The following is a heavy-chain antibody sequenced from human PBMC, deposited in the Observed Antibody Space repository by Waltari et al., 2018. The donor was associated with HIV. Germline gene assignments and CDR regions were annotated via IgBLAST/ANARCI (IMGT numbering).Heavy chain of an antibody. J-gene: IGHJ6*02. CDR1: GFTFSSYA. D-gene: IGHD2-15*01. CDR3: VKEGGYCSGGRCYYYGMDV. V-gene: IGHV3-64D*06. CDR2: ISNNGHST. Sequence: EVQLVVSGGGLVQPGGSLRLSCSASGFTFSSYAMHWVRQAPGKGLEYVSAISNNGHSTYYADSVKGRFTISRDNSKNTLNLQMSSLRAEDTAVYYCVKEGGYCSGGRCYYYGMDVWGQGTTVTVSS.